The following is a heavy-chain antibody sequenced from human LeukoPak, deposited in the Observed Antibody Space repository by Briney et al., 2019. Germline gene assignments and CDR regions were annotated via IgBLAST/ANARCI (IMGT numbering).Heavy chain of an antibody. D-gene: IGHD4-11*01. CDR1: GFTFSSYA. CDR2: ISYDGSNK. J-gene: IGHJ6*02. CDR3: ARDLLVTTYYYYGMDV. Sequence: PGGSQRLSCAASGFTFSSYAMHWVRQAPGKGLEWVAVISYDGSNKYYADSVKGRFTISRDNSKNTLYLQMNSLRAEDTAVYYCARDLLVTTYYYYGMDVWGQGTTVTVSS. V-gene: IGHV3-30*04.